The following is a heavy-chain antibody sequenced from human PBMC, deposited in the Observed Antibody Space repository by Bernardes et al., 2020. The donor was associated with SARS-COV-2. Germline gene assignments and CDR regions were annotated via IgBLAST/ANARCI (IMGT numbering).Heavy chain of an antibody. CDR3: VTIRATVTRTYYYYYMDV. D-gene: IGHD4-4*01. CDR1: GFTISDYY. Sequence: VGSLRLSCAASGFTISDYYMSWIRQAPGKGLEWVSYISSSSTYTDYADSNYADSVKGRFTISRDNAKNSLFLQMDSLRAEDTAVYYCVTIRATVTRTYYYYYMDVWGKGTTVTVSS. CDR2: ISSSSTYTDYADS. J-gene: IGHJ6*03. V-gene: IGHV3-11*03.